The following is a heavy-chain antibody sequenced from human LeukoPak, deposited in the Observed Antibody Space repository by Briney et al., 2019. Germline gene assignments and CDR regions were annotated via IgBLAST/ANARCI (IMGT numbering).Heavy chain of an antibody. D-gene: IGHD4-17*01. CDR2: ISGSGGST. CDR3: AKDASTVTLHADY. J-gene: IGHJ4*02. Sequence: AGGSLRLSCAASGVTFSSYAMYWVRQAPGKGLEWVSAISGSGGSTYYADSVKGRFTISRDNSKNTLYLQMNSLRAEDTAVYYCAKDASTVTLHADYWGQGTLVTVSS. V-gene: IGHV3-23*01. CDR1: GVTFSSYA.